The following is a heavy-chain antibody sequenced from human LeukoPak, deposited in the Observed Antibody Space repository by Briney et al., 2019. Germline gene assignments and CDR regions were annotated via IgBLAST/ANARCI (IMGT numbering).Heavy chain of an antibody. Sequence: GGSLRLSCAPSGLTFSNYSMACVRRAPGKGLEWVANIKGDESAKHQADSVKGRFTISSDNAQNSVYLQMSSLSGEETAVYFCARDVGGSLDYWGQGTLVTVSS. V-gene: IGHV3-7*01. CDR3: ARDVGGSLDY. J-gene: IGHJ4*02. D-gene: IGHD1-26*01. CDR2: IKGDESAK. CDR1: GLTFSNYS.